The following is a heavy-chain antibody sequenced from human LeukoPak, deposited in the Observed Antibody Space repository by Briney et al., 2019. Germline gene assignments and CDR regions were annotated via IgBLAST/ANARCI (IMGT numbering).Heavy chain of an antibody. J-gene: IGHJ4*02. CDR2: ISGSGGST. V-gene: IGHV3-23*01. CDR1: GFTFSSYA. CDR3: AKSYSSGWYGYYFDY. Sequence: GGSLGLSCAASGFTFSSYAMSWVRQAPGKGLEWVSAISGSGGSTYYADSVKGRFTISRDNSKNTLYLQMNSLRAEDTAVYYCAKSYSSGWYGYYFDYWGQGTLVTVSS. D-gene: IGHD6-19*01.